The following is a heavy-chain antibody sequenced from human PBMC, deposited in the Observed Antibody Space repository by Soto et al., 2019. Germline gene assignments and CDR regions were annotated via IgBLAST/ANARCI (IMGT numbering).Heavy chain of an antibody. CDR3: ARGSTTDYYGSGSYYSCDDY. CDR1: GGSISSGGYY. Sequence: QVQLQESGPGLVKPSLTLSLTCTVSGGSISSGGYYWSWIRQHPGKGLEWIGYISYSGSTYYNPSVKSRVTMSVDTSKNQFSLKLSSVTAADTAVYYCARGSTTDYYGSGSYYSCDDYWGQGTLVTVSS. CDR2: ISYSGST. D-gene: IGHD3-10*01. J-gene: IGHJ4*02. V-gene: IGHV4-31*03.